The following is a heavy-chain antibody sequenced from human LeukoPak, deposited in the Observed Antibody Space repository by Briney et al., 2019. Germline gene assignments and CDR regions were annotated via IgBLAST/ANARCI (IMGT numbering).Heavy chain of an antibody. J-gene: IGHJ3*02. CDR1: GYTFTSYA. CDR2: INAGNGNT. Sequence: GASVKVSCKASGYTFTSYAMHWVRQAPGQRLEWMGWINAGNGNTKYSQKFQGRVTITRDTSASTAYMELSSLRSEDTAVYYCAREPVVIAAAGTHDAFDIWGQGTMVTVSP. V-gene: IGHV1-3*01. CDR3: AREPVVIAAAGTHDAFDI. D-gene: IGHD6-13*01.